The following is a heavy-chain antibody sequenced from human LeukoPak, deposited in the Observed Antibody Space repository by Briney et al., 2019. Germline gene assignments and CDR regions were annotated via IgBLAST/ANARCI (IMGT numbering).Heavy chain of an antibody. D-gene: IGHD6-13*01. V-gene: IGHV3-21*01. CDR1: GYTFSSYS. J-gene: IGHJ4*02. Sequence: GGSLRLSCAASGYTFSSYSMNWVRQAPGKGLEWVSSISSSSSYIYYADSVKGRFTISRDNAKNSLYLQMNSLRAEDTAVYYCARDSAAAGPVDYWGQGTLVTVSS. CDR3: ARDSAAAGPVDY. CDR2: ISSSSSYI.